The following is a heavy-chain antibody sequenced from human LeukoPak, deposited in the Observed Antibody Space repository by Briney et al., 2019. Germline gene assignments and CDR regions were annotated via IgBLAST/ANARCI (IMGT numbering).Heavy chain of an antibody. V-gene: IGHV4-39*07. D-gene: IGHD3-10*01. Sequence: PSETLSLTCTVSGGSINSTSYYWGWIRQPPGKGLEWIGSIYYSGSTYYNPSLKSRVTISVDTSKNQFSLRLSSVTAADTAVYYCARDWTGVGVVRGVFYYYYGVDVWGQGTTVTVSS. CDR2: IYYSGST. J-gene: IGHJ6*02. CDR3: ARDWTGVGVVRGVFYYYYGVDV. CDR1: GGSINSTSYY.